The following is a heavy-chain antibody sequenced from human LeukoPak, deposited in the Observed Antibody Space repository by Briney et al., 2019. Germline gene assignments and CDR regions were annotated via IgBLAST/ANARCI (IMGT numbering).Heavy chain of an antibody. CDR1: GFSVSSNY. CDR3: AREKLYYYYMDV. J-gene: IGHJ6*03. Sequence: PGGSLRLSCAASGFSVSSNYMSWVRQAPGKGLEWVSVIYSGGSTYYADSVKGRFTISRDNSKNTLYLQMNGLRAEDTAVYYCAREKLYYYYMDVWGKGTTVTVSS. CDR2: IYSGGST. V-gene: IGHV3-53*01.